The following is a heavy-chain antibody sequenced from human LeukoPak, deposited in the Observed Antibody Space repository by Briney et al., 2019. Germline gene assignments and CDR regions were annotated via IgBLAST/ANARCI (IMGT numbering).Heavy chain of an antibody. CDR1: GGSFSGYY. CDR3: AREEGVPAANWYFDL. J-gene: IGHJ2*01. Sequence: PSETLSLTCAVYGGSFSGYYWSWIRQPPGKGLEWIGEINHSGSTNYNPSLKSRVTISVDTSKNQFSLKLSSVIAADTAVYYCAREEGVPAANWYFDLWGRGTLVTVSS. V-gene: IGHV4-34*01. CDR2: INHSGST. D-gene: IGHD2-2*01.